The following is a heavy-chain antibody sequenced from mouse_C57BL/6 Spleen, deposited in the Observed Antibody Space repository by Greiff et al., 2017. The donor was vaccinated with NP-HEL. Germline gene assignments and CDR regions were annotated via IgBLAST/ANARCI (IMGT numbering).Heavy chain of an antibody. D-gene: IGHD1-1*01. Sequence: VQLQQPGAELVMPGASVKLSCKASGYTFTSYWMHWVKQRPGQGLEWIGEIDPSDSYTNYNQKFKGKSTLTVDKSSSTAYMQLSSLTSEDSAVYYCARTTVVAPFDYWGQGTTLTVSS. CDR2: IDPSDSYT. CDR3: ARTTVVAPFDY. CDR1: GYTFTSYW. J-gene: IGHJ2*01. V-gene: IGHV1-69*01.